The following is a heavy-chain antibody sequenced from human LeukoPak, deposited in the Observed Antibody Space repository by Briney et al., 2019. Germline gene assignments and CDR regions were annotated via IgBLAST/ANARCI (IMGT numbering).Heavy chain of an antibody. CDR1: GFTFSSYS. V-gene: IGHV3-21*01. Sequence: GGSLRLSCAASGFTFSSYSMHWVRQAPGKGLEWVSSISTSGSYIYYADSLKGRFTISRDNAKNSLFLQMNSLRAEDTAVHYCARSGVVTVIRDNCFDPWGQGTLVTVSS. CDR3: ARSGVVTVIRDNCFDP. D-gene: IGHD4-23*01. CDR2: ISTSGSYI. J-gene: IGHJ5*02.